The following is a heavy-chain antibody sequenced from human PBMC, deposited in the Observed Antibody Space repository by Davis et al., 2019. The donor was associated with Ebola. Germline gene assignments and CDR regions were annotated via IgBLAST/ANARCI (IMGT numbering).Heavy chain of an antibody. CDR3: ARAPNVDIVVVPAANGSWFDP. V-gene: IGHV1-3*01. D-gene: IGHD2-2*01. CDR2: INAGNGNT. J-gene: IGHJ5*02. Sequence: ASVKVSCKASGYTFTSYAMHWVRQAPGQRLEWMGWINAGNGNTKYSQKFQGRVTITRDTSASTAYMELSSLRSEDTAVYYCARAPNVDIVVVPAANGSWFDPWGQGTLVTVSS. CDR1: GYTFTSYA.